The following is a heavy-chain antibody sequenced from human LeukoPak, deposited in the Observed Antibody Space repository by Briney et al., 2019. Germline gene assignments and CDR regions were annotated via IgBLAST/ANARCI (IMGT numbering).Heavy chain of an antibody. V-gene: IGHV4-59*11. D-gene: IGHD4-17*01. CDR1: GDSFSSHY. CDR3: ARDLVTVTKGFDI. CDR2: ISYIGTT. J-gene: IGHJ3*02. Sequence: SETLSLTCAVSGDSFSSHYWTWIRQPPGRGLEWIGYISYIGTTNYNPSLKSRVAISIDTSKNQFSLKLSSVTTADTAVYYCARDLVTVTKGFDIWGLGTMVSVSS.